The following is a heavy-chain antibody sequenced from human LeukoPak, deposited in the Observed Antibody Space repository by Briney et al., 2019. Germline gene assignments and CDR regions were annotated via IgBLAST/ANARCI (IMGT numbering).Heavy chain of an antibody. CDR3: ARALIAGGWLQLFDY. V-gene: IGHV1-46*01. Sequence: ASVKVSCKASGYTFTSDYMHWWRQAPGQGREGRVIINPSGGSTSYAQKFQGRVTMTRDMSTSTVYMELSSLRSEDTAVYYCARALIAGGWLQLFDYWGQGTLVTVSS. CDR2: INPSGGST. CDR1: GYTFTSDY. J-gene: IGHJ4*02. D-gene: IGHD5-24*01.